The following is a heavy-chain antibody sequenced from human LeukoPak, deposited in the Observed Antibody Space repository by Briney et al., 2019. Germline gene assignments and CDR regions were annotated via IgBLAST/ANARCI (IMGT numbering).Heavy chain of an antibody. J-gene: IGHJ5*02. CDR1: GYTFTGYY. CDR3: ARLYCSRTSCYTNWFDP. CDR2: INPNSGGT. Sequence: ASVKVSCKASGYTFTGYYMHWVRQAPGQGLEWMGWINPNSGGTNYAQKFQGRVTMTRDTSISTAYMELSRLRSDDTAVYYCARLYCSRTSCYTNWFDPWGQGTLVTVSS. D-gene: IGHD2-2*02. V-gene: IGHV1-2*02.